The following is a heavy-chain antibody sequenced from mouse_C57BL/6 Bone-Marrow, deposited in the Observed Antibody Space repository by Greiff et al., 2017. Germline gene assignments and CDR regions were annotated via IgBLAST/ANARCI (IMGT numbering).Heavy chain of an antibody. Sequence: EVKLLESGPELVKPGASVKMSCKASGYTFTDYNMHWVKQSHGKSLEWIGYINPNNGGTSYNQKFKGKATLTVNKSSSTAYMELRSLTSEDSAVYYYSRRLPYFDYWGQGTTLTVSA. CDR3: SRRLPYFDY. CDR1: GYTFTDYN. J-gene: IGHJ2*01. V-gene: IGHV1-22*01. D-gene: IGHD5-5*01. CDR2: INPNNGGT.